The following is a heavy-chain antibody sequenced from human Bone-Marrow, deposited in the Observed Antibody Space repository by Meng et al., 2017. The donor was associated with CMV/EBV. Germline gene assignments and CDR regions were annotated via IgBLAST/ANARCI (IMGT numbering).Heavy chain of an antibody. CDR1: GGTFSSYT. CDR2: IIPILGIA. D-gene: IGHD2-2*01. Sequence: SVKVSCKASGGTFSSYTISWVRQAPGQGLEWMGRIIPILGIANYAQKFQGRVTITADKSTSTAYMELSSLRSEDTAVYYCAIGISGVVPAAGGDYWGQGTLVTVS. V-gene: IGHV1-69*02. CDR3: AIGISGVVPAAGGDY. J-gene: IGHJ4*02.